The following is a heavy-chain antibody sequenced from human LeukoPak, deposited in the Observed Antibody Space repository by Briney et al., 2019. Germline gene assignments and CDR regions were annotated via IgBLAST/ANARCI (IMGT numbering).Heavy chain of an antibody. Sequence: GGSLRLSCVASRFTFSNYWMTWVRQAPGKGLERVANIKKDGGETYYMESVKGRFTISRDNARNSLYLQMNSLRAEDTAVYYCGRGGKVEQLVLARWGQGSLVTVSS. CDR2: IKKDGGET. D-gene: IGHD6-13*01. CDR1: RFTFSNYW. J-gene: IGHJ4*02. CDR3: GRGGKVEQLVLAR. V-gene: IGHV3-7*01.